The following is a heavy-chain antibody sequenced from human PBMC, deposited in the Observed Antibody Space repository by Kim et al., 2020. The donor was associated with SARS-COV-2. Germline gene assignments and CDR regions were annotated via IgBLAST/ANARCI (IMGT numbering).Heavy chain of an antibody. V-gene: IGHV1-3*01. J-gene: IGHJ4*02. CDR1: GYTFTSHA. Sequence: ASVKVSCKASGYTFTSHAMHWVRQAPGQRLEWMGWINAGNGNTKYSQKFQGRVTITRDTSASTAYMELSSLRSEDTAVYYCARAVSPPRHIVVVIDAAPFDYWGQGTLVTVSS. D-gene: IGHD2-21*01. CDR3: ARAVSPPRHIVVVIDAAPFDY. CDR2: INAGNGNT.